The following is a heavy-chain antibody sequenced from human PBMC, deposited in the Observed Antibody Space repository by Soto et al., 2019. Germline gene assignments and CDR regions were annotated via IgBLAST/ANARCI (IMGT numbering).Heavy chain of an antibody. CDR1: GYTFTSYD. J-gene: IGHJ6*02. V-gene: IGHV1-8*01. CDR3: ARGEGDIVLVPAAIDYYGMDV. D-gene: IGHD2-2*01. CDR2: MNPNSGNT. Sequence: QVQLVQSGAEVKKPGASVKVSCKASGYTFTSYDINWVRQATGQGLEWMGWMNPNSGNTGYAQKSQGRVTIARNTSISTAYMELSSLRSEDTAVYYCARGEGDIVLVPAAIDYYGMDVWGQGTTVTVSS.